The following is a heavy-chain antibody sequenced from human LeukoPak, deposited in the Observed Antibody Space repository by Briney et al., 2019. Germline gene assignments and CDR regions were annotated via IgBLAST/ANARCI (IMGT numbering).Heavy chain of an antibody. D-gene: IGHD1/OR15-1a*01. J-gene: IGHJ6*02. Sequence: GGSLRLSCAASGFTFSSYAMSWVRQAPGKGLEWVSAISGSGGSTYYADSVKGRFTISRDNAKNSLYLQMNSLRVEDTAIYYCARTMDSLDGMDVWGQGTTVTVSS. CDR3: ARTMDSLDGMDV. CDR1: GFTFSSYA. V-gene: IGHV3-23*01. CDR2: ISGSGGST.